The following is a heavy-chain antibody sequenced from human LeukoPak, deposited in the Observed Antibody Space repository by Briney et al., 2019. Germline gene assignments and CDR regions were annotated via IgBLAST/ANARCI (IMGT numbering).Heavy chain of an antibody. J-gene: IGHJ4*02. D-gene: IGHD3-10*01. V-gene: IGHV4-59*08. Sequence: SETLSLTCTVSGDSIRSYYWSWIRQPPGKGLEWIGYTYYSGSTNYNPSLKSRVTISIDTSKNQFSLKMNSVTAADTAVYYCATWPGAWYGEDYWGQGTLVTVSS. CDR3: ATWPGAWYGEDY. CDR2: TYYSGST. CDR1: GDSIRSYY.